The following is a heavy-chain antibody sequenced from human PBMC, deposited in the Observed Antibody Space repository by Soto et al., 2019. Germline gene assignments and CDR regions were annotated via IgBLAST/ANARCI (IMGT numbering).Heavy chain of an antibody. CDR2: IIPIFGTA. CDR1: GGTLATLTSYT. J-gene: IGHJ4*02. Sequence: SVKVSCKSSGGTLATLTSYTINWVRQAPGQGLEWMGGIIPIFGTANYAQKFQGRVTITADESTSTAYMELSSLRSEDTAVYYCARGSSPANYYDSSGALGYWGQGTLVTVSS. CDR3: ARGSSPANYYDSSGALGY. D-gene: IGHD3-22*01. V-gene: IGHV1-69*13.